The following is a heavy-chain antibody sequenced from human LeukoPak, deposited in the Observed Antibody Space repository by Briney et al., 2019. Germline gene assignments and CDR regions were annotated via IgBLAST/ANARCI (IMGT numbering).Heavy chain of an antibody. V-gene: IGHV4-34*01. CDR3: ARAQIAAAGMYYMDV. CDR2: INHSGST. J-gene: IGHJ6*03. CDR1: GGSFSGYY. Sequence: SETLSLTCAVYGGSFSGYYWGWIRQPPGKGLEWIGEINHSGSTNYNPSLKSRVTISVDTSKNQFSLKLSSVTAADTAVYYCARAQIAAAGMYYMDVWGKGTTVTVSS. D-gene: IGHD6-13*01.